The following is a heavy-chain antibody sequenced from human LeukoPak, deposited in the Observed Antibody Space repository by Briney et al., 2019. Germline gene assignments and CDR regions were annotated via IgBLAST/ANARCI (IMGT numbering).Heavy chain of an antibody. V-gene: IGHV4-61*02. Sequence: PSETLSLTCTVSGGSISSGSYYWSWIRQPAGKGLEWIGRIYTSGSTNYNPSLKSRVTISVDTSKNQFSLKLSSVTAADTAVYYCARDVISGAVPDAFDIWGQGTMVTVSS. CDR3: ARDVISGAVPDAFDI. J-gene: IGHJ3*02. CDR1: GGSISSGSYY. D-gene: IGHD1-26*01. CDR2: IYTSGST.